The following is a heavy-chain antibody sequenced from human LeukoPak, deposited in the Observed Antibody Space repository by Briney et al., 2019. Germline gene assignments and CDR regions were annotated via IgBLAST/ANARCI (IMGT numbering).Heavy chain of an antibody. Sequence: GGSLRLSRAASGFDFSEHEMDWVRQAPGRGHEWLARIRNKNHGYTTEYAASVKGRSTISRDDSTNSLRLQMNSLNTDDTAVYYCVRPSQGYFQNWGQGTLVTVSS. V-gene: IGHV3-72*01. CDR1: GFDFSEHE. J-gene: IGHJ1*01. CDR3: VRPSQGYFQN. CDR2: IRNKNHGYTT.